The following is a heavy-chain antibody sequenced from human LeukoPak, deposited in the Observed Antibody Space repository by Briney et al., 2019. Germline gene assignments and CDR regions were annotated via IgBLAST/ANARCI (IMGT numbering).Heavy chain of an antibody. J-gene: IGHJ4*02. CDR3: ARGKAVAGVFDY. D-gene: IGHD6-19*01. V-gene: IGHV3-66*02. Sequence: GGSLRLYCAASGFTVSSNYMTWVRQAPGKGLEGVSVIYSGGSTYYADSAKGRFTISRDNSKNSLYLHMNSLRAEDTALYYCARGKAVAGVFDYWGQGTLVTVSS. CDR2: IYSGGST. CDR1: GFTVSSNY.